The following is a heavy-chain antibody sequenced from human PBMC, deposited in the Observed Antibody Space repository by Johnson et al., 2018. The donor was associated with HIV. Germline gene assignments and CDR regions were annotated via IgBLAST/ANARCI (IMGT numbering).Heavy chain of an antibody. Sequence: QVHLVESGGGVVQPERSLRLSCAASGFTFSAYAMHWVRQAPGKGLEWVAAISDDESKTYYTDSMKGRFTISRDNSKNTLYLQMISLRAEDTAMYYCARRQPTRDLFALDDGFDIWGQGTMVTVS. J-gene: IGHJ3*02. CDR3: ARRQPTRDLFALDDGFDI. D-gene: IGHD2-21*02. CDR2: ISDDESKT. CDR1: GFTFSAYA. V-gene: IGHV3-30*10.